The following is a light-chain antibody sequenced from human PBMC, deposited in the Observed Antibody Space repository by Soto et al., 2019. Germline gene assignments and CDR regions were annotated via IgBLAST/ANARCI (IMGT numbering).Light chain of an antibody. CDR2: GAS. J-gene: IGKJ1*01. V-gene: IGKV1-12*01. CDR3: QQANSFPPWT. Sequence: DLQMTQSPSSVSASVGDRVTITCRASQGIRSWVAWYQQKPGKAPKLLIYGASSLSSGVPSRFSGSGCATKFTLTISSLQPEDVAIYYCQQANSFPPWTFGQGTKVEIK. CDR1: QGIRSW.